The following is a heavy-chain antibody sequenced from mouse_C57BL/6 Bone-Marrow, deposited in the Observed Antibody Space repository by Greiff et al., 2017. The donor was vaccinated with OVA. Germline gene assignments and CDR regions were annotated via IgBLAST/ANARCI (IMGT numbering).Heavy chain of an antibody. D-gene: IGHD2-1*01. CDR2: ISNGGGST. Sequence: EVQRVESGGGLVQPGGSLKLSCAASGFTFSDYYMYWVRQTPEKRLEWVAYISNGGGSTYYPDTVKGRFPISSDNAKNTLYLQMSRLKSEDTAMYYCARRGGYYGNYDWYFDVWGTGTTVTVSS. V-gene: IGHV5-12*01. CDR3: ARRGGYYGNYDWYFDV. CDR1: GFTFSDYY. J-gene: IGHJ1*03.